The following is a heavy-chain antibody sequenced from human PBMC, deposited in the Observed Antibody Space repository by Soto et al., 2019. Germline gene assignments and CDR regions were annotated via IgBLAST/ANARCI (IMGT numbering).Heavy chain of an antibody. CDR1: GFTFSDYS. D-gene: IGHD3-3*01. CDR3: ARDYNDGWSGHFDY. V-gene: IGHV3-48*01. CDR2: ISKSSFTI. J-gene: IGHJ4*02. Sequence: PGGSLRLSCAVSGFTFSDYSMNWVRQAPGRGLEWISYISKSSFTIHYAESVEGRFAISRDNAKNSLYLQMNSLRADDTAVYYCARDYNDGWSGHFDYWGQGALVTVSS.